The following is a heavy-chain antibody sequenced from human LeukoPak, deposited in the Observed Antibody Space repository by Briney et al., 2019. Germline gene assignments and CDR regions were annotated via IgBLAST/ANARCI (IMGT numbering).Heavy chain of an antibody. D-gene: IGHD5-12*01. CDR1: GFTFSSYA. J-gene: IGHJ3*02. Sequence: GGSLRLSCAASGFTFSSYAMHWVRQAPGKGLEYVSVISGNGGSTYYADSVRGRFTLSRHNSENTLYLQMNSLRAEDTAVYYCARARGSHDALDIWGQGTMVTVSS. CDR3: ARARGSHDALDI. V-gene: IGHV3-64*02. CDR2: ISGNGGST.